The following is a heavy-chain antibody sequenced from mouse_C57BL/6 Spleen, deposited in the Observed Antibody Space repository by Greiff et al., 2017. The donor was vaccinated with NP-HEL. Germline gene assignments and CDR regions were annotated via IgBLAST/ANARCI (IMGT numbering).Heavy chain of an antibody. Sequence: VQLQQPGAELVRPGSSVKLSCKASGYTFTSYWMDWVKQRPGQGLEWIGNIYPSDSETHYNQKFKDKATLTVDKSSSTAYMQLSSLTSEDSAVYYGARADYYGSSPYYFDYWGQGTTLTVSS. CDR1: GYTFTSYW. CDR2: IYPSDSET. V-gene: IGHV1-61*01. J-gene: IGHJ2*01. CDR3: ARADYYGSSPYYFDY. D-gene: IGHD1-1*01.